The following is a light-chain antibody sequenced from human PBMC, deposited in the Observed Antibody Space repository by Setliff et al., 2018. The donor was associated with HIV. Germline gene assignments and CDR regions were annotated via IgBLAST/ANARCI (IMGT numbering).Light chain of an antibody. CDR3: CSYAGSSTLV. CDR2: EVS. Sequence: QSALTQPASVSGSPGQSITISCTGTSSDVGSYNFVSWYQQHPGKAPKLMIYEVSKRPSGVSNRFSGSKSGNTASLTISGLQAEDEADYYCCSYAGSSTLVFGGGTKATVL. V-gene: IGLV2-23*02. J-gene: IGLJ2*01. CDR1: SSDVGSYNF.